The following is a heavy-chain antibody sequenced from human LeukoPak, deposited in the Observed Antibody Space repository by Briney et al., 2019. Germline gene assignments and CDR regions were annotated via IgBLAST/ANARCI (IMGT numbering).Heavy chain of an antibody. Sequence: PGGSLRLSCAASGFTFSSYGMHWVRQAPGKGLEWVAFIRYDGSNKYYADSVKGRFTISRDNSKNTLYLQMNSLRAEDTAVYYCAKDVDRYGGNSRGSLDYWGQGTLVTVSS. D-gene: IGHD4-23*01. V-gene: IGHV3-30*02. J-gene: IGHJ4*02. CDR1: GFTFSSYG. CDR2: IRYDGSNK. CDR3: AKDVDRYGGNSRGSLDY.